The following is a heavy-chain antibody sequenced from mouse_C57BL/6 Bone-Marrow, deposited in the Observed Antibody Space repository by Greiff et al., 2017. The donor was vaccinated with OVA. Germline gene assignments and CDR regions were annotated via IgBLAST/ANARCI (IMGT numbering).Heavy chain of an antibody. J-gene: IGHJ4*01. CDR3: ARENYGKYYAMDY. V-gene: IGHV1-81*01. CDR1: GYTFTSYG. CDR2: IYPRSGNT. Sequence: VQLQQSGAELARPGASVKLSCKASGYTFTSYGISWVKQRTGQGLEWIGEIYPRSGNTYYNEKFKGKATLTADKSSSTAYMELRSLTSEDSAVYFCARENYGKYYAMDYWGQGTSVTVSS. D-gene: IGHD1-1*01.